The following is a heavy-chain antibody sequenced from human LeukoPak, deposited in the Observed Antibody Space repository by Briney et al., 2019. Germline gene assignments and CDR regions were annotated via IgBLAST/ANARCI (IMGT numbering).Heavy chain of an antibody. CDR1: GFTFSSYG. D-gene: IGHD1-26*01. V-gene: IGHV3-23*01. CDR3: AKKYSTGLDP. Sequence: GGTLRLSCAASGFTFSSYGMSWVRQAPGKGLEWVSAISGSGGSTYYADSVKGRFTISKDNSKNTLYLQMNSLRAEDTAIYYCAKKYSTGLDPWGQGTLVTVSS. CDR2: ISGSGGST. J-gene: IGHJ5*02.